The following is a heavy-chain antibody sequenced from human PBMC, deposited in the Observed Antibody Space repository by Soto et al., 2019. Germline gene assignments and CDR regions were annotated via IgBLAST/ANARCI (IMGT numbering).Heavy chain of an antibody. D-gene: IGHD1-20*01. CDR2: IIPILGIA. V-gene: IGHV1-69*04. Sequence: GASVKVSCKASGGTFSSYTISWVRQAPGQGLERMGRIIPILGIANYAQKFQGRVTITADKSTSTAYMELGSLRSEDTAVYYCAREITEAPKAFDIWGQGTMVTVSS. CDR1: GGTFSSYT. J-gene: IGHJ3*02. CDR3: AREITEAPKAFDI.